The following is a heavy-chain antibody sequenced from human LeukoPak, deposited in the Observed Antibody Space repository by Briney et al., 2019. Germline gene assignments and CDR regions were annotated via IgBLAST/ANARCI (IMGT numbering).Heavy chain of an antibody. CDR2: IYTSGST. V-gene: IGHV4-61*02. CDR3: AREGFWSGYFSFDY. Sequence: MPSETLSLTCTVSGGSISSGSYYWSWIRQPAGKGLEWIGRIYTSGSTNYNPSLKSRVTISVDTSKNQFSLKLSSVTAADTAVYYCAREGFWSGYFSFDYWGQGTLVTVSS. CDR1: GGSISSGSYY. J-gene: IGHJ4*02. D-gene: IGHD3-3*01.